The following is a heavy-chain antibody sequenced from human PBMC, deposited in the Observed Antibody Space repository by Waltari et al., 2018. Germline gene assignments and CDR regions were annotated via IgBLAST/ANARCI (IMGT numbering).Heavy chain of an antibody. Sequence: QVQLVQSGAEVKKPGASVKVSCTASGYTFTSYAMHWVSKDTGQRLEWMGWINAGNGNTKYSQKFQGRVTITRDTSASTAYMELSSLRSEDTAVYYCARGPGEIVPAAISYYYGMDVWGQGTTVTVSS. CDR1: GYTFTSYA. CDR2: INAGNGNT. CDR3: ARGPGEIVPAAISYYYGMDV. V-gene: IGHV1-3*01. D-gene: IGHD2-2*01. J-gene: IGHJ6*02.